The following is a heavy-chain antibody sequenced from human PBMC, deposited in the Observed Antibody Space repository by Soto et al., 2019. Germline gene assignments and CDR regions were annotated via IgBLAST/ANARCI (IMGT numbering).Heavy chain of an antibody. CDR3: ARVRRKSTAYFDY. Sequence: XXTLSLPCAVYGGSFSGYYWSWILQPPGKGLEWIGEINHSGSTNYNPSLKSRVTISVDTSKNQFSLKLSSVTAADTAVYYCARVRRKSTAYFDYWGQGTLVTVSS. D-gene: IGHD4-17*01. CDR1: GGSFSGYY. V-gene: IGHV4-34*01. J-gene: IGHJ4*02. CDR2: INHSGST.